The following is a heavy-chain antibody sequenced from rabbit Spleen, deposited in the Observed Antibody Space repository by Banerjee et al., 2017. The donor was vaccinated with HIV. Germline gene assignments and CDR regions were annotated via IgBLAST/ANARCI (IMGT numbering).Heavy chain of an antibody. D-gene: IGHD6-1*01. CDR3: ARDTASSFSSYGMDL. J-gene: IGHJ6*01. CDR2: IAGTSSGFT. V-gene: IGHV1S40*01. Sequence: QSLEESGGGLVKPGASLTLTCKASGFSFNEFSFNSGYDMCWVRQAPGKGLEWIACIAGTSSGFTYSATWAKGRFTCSKTSSTTVTLQMTSLTVADTATYFCARDTASSFSSYGMDLWGPGTLVTVS. CDR1: GFSFNEFSFNSGYD.